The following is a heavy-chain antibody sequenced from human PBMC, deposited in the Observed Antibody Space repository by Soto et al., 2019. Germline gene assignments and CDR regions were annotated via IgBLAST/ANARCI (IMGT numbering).Heavy chain of an antibody. D-gene: IGHD6-13*01. Sequence: QVQLVESGGGVVQPGRSLRLSCAASGFTFSSYAMHWVRQAPGKGLEWVAVISYDGTNKYYADSVKGRFTISRDNSKNTLYLQMNSPRAEDTAVYYCARGGAGSWSPPFDYWCQGTLVTVSS. J-gene: IGHJ4*02. CDR3: ARGGAGSWSPPFDY. CDR2: ISYDGTNK. V-gene: IGHV3-30-3*01. CDR1: GFTFSSYA.